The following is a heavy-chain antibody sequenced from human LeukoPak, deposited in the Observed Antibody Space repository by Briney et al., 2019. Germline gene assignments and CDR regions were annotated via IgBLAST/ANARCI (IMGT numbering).Heavy chain of an antibody. V-gene: IGHV3-66*04. Sequence: PGGCLTLSCAASGFTVTSNYMSWVRQAPGKGLEWVSVIYSNDDTNYADNVKRRFTISRGSSKNTLYLQMSSLRAEDTAVYFCARRHYDRTRYYYVDWGKGILVSSSS. J-gene: IGHJ1*01. CDR2: IYSNDDT. CDR3: ARRHYDRTRYYYVD. CDR1: GFTVTSNY. D-gene: IGHD3-22*01.